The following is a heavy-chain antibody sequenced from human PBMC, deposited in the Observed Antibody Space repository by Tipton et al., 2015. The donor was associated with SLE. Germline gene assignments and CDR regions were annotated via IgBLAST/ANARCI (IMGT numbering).Heavy chain of an antibody. Sequence: SLRLSCAASGFTFSTYSMNWVRQAPGKGLEWVSSISSSRTSIYYSDSVKGRFTVSRDNTENSLYLQMNFLRAEDTAIYYCARDYGSGMDVWGQGTTVTVSS. J-gene: IGHJ6*02. CDR2: ISSSRTSI. CDR1: GFTFSTYS. V-gene: IGHV3-21*01. D-gene: IGHD3-10*01. CDR3: ARDYGSGMDV.